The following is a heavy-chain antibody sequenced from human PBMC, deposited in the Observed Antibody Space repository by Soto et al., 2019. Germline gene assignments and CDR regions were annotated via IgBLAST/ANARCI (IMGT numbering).Heavy chain of an antibody. D-gene: IGHD1-1*01. CDR3: AVDLEDEWNDGFGMGV. CDR2: ISGSGGGI. V-gene: IGHV3-23*01. J-gene: IGHJ6*02. Sequence: EVQLLESGGGLVQPGGSLRLSCATSGFTFGSYAMSWVRQAPGKGLEWVSAISGSGGGIYHAASVKGRFTISRDNSNNTLYLQTNSRGAEDSAVYYCAVDLEDEWNDGFGMGVWGQGTTVTVSS. CDR1: GFTFGSYA.